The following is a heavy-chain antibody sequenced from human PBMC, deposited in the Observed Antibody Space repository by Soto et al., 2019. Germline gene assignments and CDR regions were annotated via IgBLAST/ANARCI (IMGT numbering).Heavy chain of an antibody. J-gene: IGHJ4*02. CDR1: GFTFDDYA. CDR3: ARTYYYGSGSLPGVYFDY. D-gene: IGHD3-10*01. CDR2: ISWNSGSI. Sequence: GGSLRLSCAASGFTFDDYAMHWVRQAPGKGLEWVSGISWNSGSIGYADSVKGRFTISRDNAKNSLYLQMNSLRAEDTALYYCARTYYYGSGSLPGVYFDYWGQGTLVTVSS. V-gene: IGHV3-9*01.